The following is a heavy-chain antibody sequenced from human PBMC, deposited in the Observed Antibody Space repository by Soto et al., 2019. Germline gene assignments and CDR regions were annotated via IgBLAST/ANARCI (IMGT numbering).Heavy chain of an antibody. CDR3: AAPATSGLAT. V-gene: IGHV3-23*01. D-gene: IGHD6-19*01. CDR1: GFTFSSYA. J-gene: IGHJ4*02. Sequence: PGGSLRLSCAASGFTFSSYAMSWVRQAPGKGLEWVSAISGSGGNTYYADSVKGRFTISRDNSKNTLFLQMNSLRAEDTAVYYCAAPATSGLATWGQGTLVTVSS. CDR2: ISGSGGNT.